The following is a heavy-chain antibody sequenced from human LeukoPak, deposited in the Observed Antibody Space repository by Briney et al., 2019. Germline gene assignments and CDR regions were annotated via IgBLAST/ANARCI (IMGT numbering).Heavy chain of an antibody. CDR1: GGSMTHSY. V-gene: IGHV4-59*12. CDR2: IYFTGST. CDR3: ARGQLRRRPFDY. J-gene: IGHJ4*02. Sequence: SETLSLTCTVSGGSMTHSYWGWIRQPPGKGLEWLGHIYFTGSTNSNPSLKSRVTISLDTSKNQFSLKLSSVTAADTAVYYCARGQLRRRPFDYWGQGTLVTVSS. D-gene: IGHD2-2*01.